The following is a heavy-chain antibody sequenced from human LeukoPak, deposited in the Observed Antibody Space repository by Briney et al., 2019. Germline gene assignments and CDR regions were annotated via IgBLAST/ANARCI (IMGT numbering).Heavy chain of an antibody. CDR2: INHSGST. CDR1: GGSFSGYY. J-gene: IGHJ5*02. CDR3: TRGTERKNSNNWFGP. Sequence: SETPSLTCAVYGGSFSGYYWSWIRQPPGKGLEWIGEINHSGSTNYNPSLKSRVTISVDTSKNQFSLKLSSVTAADTAVYYCTRGTERKNSNNWFGPWGQGTLVTVSS. V-gene: IGHV4-34*01.